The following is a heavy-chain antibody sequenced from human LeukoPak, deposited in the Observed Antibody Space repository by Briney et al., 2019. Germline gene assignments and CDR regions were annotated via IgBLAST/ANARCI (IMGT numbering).Heavy chain of an antibody. J-gene: IGHJ4*02. V-gene: IGHV3-23*01. CDR3: AKGDGSWNFDY. D-gene: IGHD6-13*01. CDR2: ISGSGGST. Sequence: GGSLRLSCAASGFTFSSYAMSWVRQAPGKGREWVSAISGSGGSTYYADSVKGRFTISRDNSKNTLYLQMNSLRAADAAVYYCAKGDGSWNFDYWGQGTLVTVSS. CDR1: GFTFSSYA.